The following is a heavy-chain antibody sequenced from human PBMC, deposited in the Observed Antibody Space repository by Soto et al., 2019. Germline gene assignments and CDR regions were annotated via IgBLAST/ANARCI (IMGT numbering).Heavy chain of an antibody. CDR1: GYTFTSFG. V-gene: IGHV1-18*01. J-gene: IGHJ4*02. CDR3: ATRSPAFDY. Sequence: QVQLVQSGPEVKKPGASVKVSCKTSGYTFTSFGISWVRQAPGQGLEWMGWITTDKGKTNYAQKFQGRVTMTTDTSTRTDYLELRSLRSDDTAVYYCATRSPAFDYWGQGTLVTVSS. CDR2: ITTDKGKT.